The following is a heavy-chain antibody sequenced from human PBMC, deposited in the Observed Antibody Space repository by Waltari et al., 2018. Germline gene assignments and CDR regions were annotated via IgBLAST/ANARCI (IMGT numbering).Heavy chain of an antibody. V-gene: IGHV4-4*02. J-gene: IGHJ4*02. D-gene: IGHD2-15*01. CDR3: ARDLGRGLFLDS. Sequence: QLKLHESGPGPVTPSGTLSLTRVVSGDPMGRNSWWSWVRQSPDKGLEWIGQVHRNGRTNYNPSLASRAIVSLDSSMNQFSLRILSATAADTAVYYCARDLGRGLFLDSWGQGTLVTVSP. CDR1: GDPMGRNSW. CDR2: VHRNGRT.